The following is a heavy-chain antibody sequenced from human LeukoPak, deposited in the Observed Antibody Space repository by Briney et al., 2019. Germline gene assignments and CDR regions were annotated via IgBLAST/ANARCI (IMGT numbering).Heavy chain of an antibody. Sequence: SEPLSLTCAVSGGSISSSNWWSWVRQPPGKGLEWIGYIYYSGSTYYNPSLKSRVTISVDTSKNQFSLKLSSVTAADTAVYYCARSLVDTAMVRMAYYFDYWGQGTLVTVSS. CDR3: ARSLVDTAMVRMAYYFDY. D-gene: IGHD5-18*01. J-gene: IGHJ4*02. CDR2: IYYSGST. CDR1: GGSISSSNW. V-gene: IGHV4-4*02.